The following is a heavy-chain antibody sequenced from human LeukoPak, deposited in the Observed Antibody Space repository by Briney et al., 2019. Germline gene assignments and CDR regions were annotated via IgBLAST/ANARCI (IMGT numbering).Heavy chain of an antibody. CDR3: AGYYYDSSRGFDL. V-gene: IGHV3-20*04. D-gene: IGHD3-22*01. CDR2: INWNGAWT. Sequence: GGSLRLSCAASGFKFDDYGMSWVRQAPGKGLEWVCDINWNGAWTGYADSVKGRFTISRDNAKNSLYLQMNSLRAEDTALYCCAGYYYDSSRGFDLWGQGTLVTVSA. CDR1: GFKFDDYG. J-gene: IGHJ5*02.